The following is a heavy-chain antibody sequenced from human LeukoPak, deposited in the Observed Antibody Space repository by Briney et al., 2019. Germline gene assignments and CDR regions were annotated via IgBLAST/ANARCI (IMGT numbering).Heavy chain of an antibody. CDR3: AREHGVAVI. J-gene: IGHJ3*02. D-gene: IGHD3-3*01. CDR1: GGSISSGDYY. Sequence: SETLSLTCTVSGGSISSGDYYWSWIRQPPGKGLEWIGYIYHSGSTYYNPSLKSRVTISVDRSKNQFSLKLSSVTAADTAVYYCAREHGVAVIWGQGTMVTVSS. V-gene: IGHV4-30-2*01. CDR2: IYHSGST.